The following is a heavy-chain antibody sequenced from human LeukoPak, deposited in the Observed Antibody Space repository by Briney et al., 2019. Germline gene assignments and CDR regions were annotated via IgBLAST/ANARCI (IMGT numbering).Heavy chain of an antibody. V-gene: IGHV4-34*01. D-gene: IGHD1-26*01. CDR3: ARGPRIVGATYDY. J-gene: IGHJ4*02. CDR1: GGSFSGYY. CDR2: INHSGST. Sequence: SETLPLTCAVYGGSFSGYYWSWIRQPPGKGLEWIGEINHSGSTNYNPSLKSRVTISVDTSKNQFSLKLSSVTAADTAVYYCARGPRIVGATYDYWGQGTLVTVSS.